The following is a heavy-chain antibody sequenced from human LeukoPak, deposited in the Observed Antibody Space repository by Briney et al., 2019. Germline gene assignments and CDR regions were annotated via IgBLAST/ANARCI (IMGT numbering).Heavy chain of an antibody. CDR3: ARGKYDFWSGYYTCFDY. Sequence: SQTLSLTCTVSGDSISSGGHYWSWIRQLPGKGLEWIGYIFHTGSTYYNPSLKSRVTISVDTSKNQFSLKLSSVTAADTAVYYCARGKYDFWSGYYTCFDYWGQGTLVTVSS. D-gene: IGHD3-3*01. CDR2: IFHTGST. J-gene: IGHJ4*02. CDR1: GDSISSGGHY. V-gene: IGHV4-31*03.